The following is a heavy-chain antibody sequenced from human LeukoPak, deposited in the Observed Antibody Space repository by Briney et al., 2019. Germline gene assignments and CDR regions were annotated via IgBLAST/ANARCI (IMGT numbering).Heavy chain of an antibody. CDR1: GFTFSSYS. CDR3: AKVGGDRSGYNYYGLDV. CDR2: ISGSGGRT. V-gene: IGHV3-23*01. J-gene: IGHJ6*02. Sequence: GGSLRLSCAASGFTFSSYSMNWVRQAPGKGLEWVSVISGSGGRTYYADSVKGRFTISRDNSKNTLYLQLNSLRAEDTAVYYCAKVGGDRSGYNYYGLDVWGQGTTVTVSS. D-gene: IGHD1-26*01.